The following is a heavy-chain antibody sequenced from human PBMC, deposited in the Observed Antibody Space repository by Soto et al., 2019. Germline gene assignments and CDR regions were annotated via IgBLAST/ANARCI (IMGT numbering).Heavy chain of an antibody. CDR2: IYYSGST. D-gene: IGHD2-15*01. V-gene: IGHV4-39*01. J-gene: IGHJ6*02. CDR3: ATKDEVAATDYYYFGMDV. Sequence: QLQLQESGPGLVKPSETLSLTCTVSGDSISSSNYYWGWIRQPPGKGLEWIGSIYYSGSTYYNPSLKSRVTISVDTSKNQFSLKLSSVTAADTAVYYCATKDEVAATDYYYFGMDVWGQGTTVTVSS. CDR1: GDSISSSNYY.